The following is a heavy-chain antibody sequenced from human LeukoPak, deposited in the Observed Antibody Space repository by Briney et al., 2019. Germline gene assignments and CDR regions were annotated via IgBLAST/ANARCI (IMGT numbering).Heavy chain of an antibody. CDR2: IYYSGST. V-gene: IGHV4-59*01. D-gene: IGHD6-13*01. J-gene: IGHJ4*02. CDR1: GGSISSYY. Sequence: SETLSLTCTVSGGSISSYYWSWIRQPPGKGLEWIGYIYYSGSTNYNPSLKSRVTISVDTSKNQFSLKLSSVTAADTAVYYCARGGSGYSSSWPDYWGQGTLVTVSS. CDR3: ARGGSGYSSSWPDY.